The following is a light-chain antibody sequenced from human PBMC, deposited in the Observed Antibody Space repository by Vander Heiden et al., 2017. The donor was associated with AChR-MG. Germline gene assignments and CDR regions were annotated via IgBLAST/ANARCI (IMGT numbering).Light chain of an antibody. Sequence: EIVMTQPPATLSVSPGERATLSCRASQSVGSNLAWYQQKPGQAPRLLIYGASTRATGIPAGFSGTGSGTEFTLTISSLQSEDFAVYHCQQYSNWPLTFGGGTKVAIK. V-gene: IGKV3-15*01. J-gene: IGKJ4*01. CDR3: QQYSNWPLT. CDR1: QSVGSN. CDR2: GAS.